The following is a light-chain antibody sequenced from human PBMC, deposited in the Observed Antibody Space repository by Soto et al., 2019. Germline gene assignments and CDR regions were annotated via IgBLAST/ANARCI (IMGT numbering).Light chain of an antibody. V-gene: IGKV3-11*01. J-gene: IGKJ5*01. CDR2: DAS. CDR1: QSVSSSY. Sequence: SWWPREHENHSCRASQSVSSSYLAWYQQKPGQAPRLLIYDASNRATGIPARFSGIGSGTDLSLTISRLGPADFAVYYFHQRSTPPVTFGRGTRLEIK. CDR3: HQRSTPPVT.